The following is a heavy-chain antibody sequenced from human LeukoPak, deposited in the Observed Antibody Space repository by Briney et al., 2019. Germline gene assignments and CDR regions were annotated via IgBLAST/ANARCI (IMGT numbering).Heavy chain of an antibody. CDR2: IYYSGST. V-gene: IGHV4-31*03. D-gene: IGHD5-12*01. J-gene: IGHJ4*02. CDR1: GGSISSGGYY. CDR3: AREFGGYDSFFDY. Sequence: PSETLSLTCTVSGGSISSGGYYWSRIRQHPGKGLEWIGYIYYSGSTYYNPSLKSRVTISVDTSKNQFSLKLSSVTAADTAVYCCAREFGGYDSFFDYWGQGTLVTVSS.